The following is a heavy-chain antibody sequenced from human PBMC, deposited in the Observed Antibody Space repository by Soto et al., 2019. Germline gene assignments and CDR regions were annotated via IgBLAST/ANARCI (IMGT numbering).Heavy chain of an antibody. CDR3: ASRGRFLEWSPPYY. V-gene: IGHV4-61*01. CDR1: GGSVSSGSYY. Sequence: PSETLSLTCTVSGGSVSSGSYYWSWIRQPPGKGLEWIGYIYYSGSTNYNPSLKSRVTISVDTSKNQFSLKLSSVTAADTAVYYCASRGRFLEWSPPYYWGQGTLVTVSS. J-gene: IGHJ4*02. D-gene: IGHD3-3*01. CDR2: IYYSGST.